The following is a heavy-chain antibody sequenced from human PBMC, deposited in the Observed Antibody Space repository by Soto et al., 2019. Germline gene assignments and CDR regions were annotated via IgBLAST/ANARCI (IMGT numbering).Heavy chain of an antibody. Sequence: QVQLVESGGGVVQPGRSLGLLCAASGFTFSSYAIHWVRQAQGKGLEWVAVISYDGNNKYYADSVKGRFTISRDNFKNTVYLQMDSLRGEDTAVYYCARDLSVSTNVDYWGQGTLVTVSS. D-gene: IGHD1-26*01. CDR2: ISYDGNNK. CDR1: GFTFSSYA. V-gene: IGHV3-30-3*01. J-gene: IGHJ4*02. CDR3: ARDLSVSTNVDY.